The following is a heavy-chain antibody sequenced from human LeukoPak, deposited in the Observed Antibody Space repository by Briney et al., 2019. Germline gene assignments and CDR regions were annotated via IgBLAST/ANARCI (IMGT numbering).Heavy chain of an antibody. CDR2: VSSSSTYI. D-gene: IGHD3-10*01. J-gene: IGHJ2*01. Sequence: GGSLRLSCAASGFTFSSYSMNWVRQAPGKGLEWVSAVSSSSTYIYHADSVKGRFTISRDNAKNSLYLQMNSLRAEDTAVYYCARPYYYGSGSYSDYWYFDLWGRGTQVTVSS. CDR3: ARPYYYGSGSYSDYWYFDL. CDR1: GFTFSSYS. V-gene: IGHV3-21*01.